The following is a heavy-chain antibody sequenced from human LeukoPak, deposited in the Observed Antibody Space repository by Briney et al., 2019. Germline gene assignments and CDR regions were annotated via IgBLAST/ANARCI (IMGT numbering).Heavy chain of an antibody. D-gene: IGHD5-24*01. CDR3: ARDADGYNGYYHYMGV. CDR2: IYTSGST. V-gene: IGHV4-61*02. Sequence: PSQTLSLTCTVSGGSISSGSYYWNWIRQPAGKGLEWIGRIYTSGSTNYNPSLKSRVTISADTSKNQFSLKLSSLTAADTAVYYCARDADGYNGYYHYMGVWGKGTTVTVSS. J-gene: IGHJ6*03. CDR1: GGSISSGSYY.